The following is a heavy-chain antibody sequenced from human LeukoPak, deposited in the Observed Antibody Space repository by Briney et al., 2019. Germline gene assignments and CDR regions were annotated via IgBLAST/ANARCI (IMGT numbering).Heavy chain of an antibody. D-gene: IGHD5-18*01. V-gene: IGHV1-2*02. CDR3: ARDVDTAGGY. Sequence: ASVKVSCKASGYTFTSYGISWVRQAPGQGLEWMGWINPNSGGTNYAQKFQGRVTMTRDTSISTAYMELSRLRSDDTAVYYCARDVDTAGGYWGQGTLVTVSS. CDR2: INPNSGGT. CDR1: GYTFTSYG. J-gene: IGHJ4*02.